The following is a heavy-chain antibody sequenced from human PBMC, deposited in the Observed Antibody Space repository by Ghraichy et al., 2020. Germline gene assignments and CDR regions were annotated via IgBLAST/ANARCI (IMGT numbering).Heavy chain of an antibody. V-gene: IGHV5-51*01. D-gene: IGHD4-23*01. J-gene: IGHJ4*02. Sequence: GGSLRLSCKGSGYSFTSYWIGWVRQMPGKGLEWMGIIYPGDSDTRYSPSFQGQVTISADKSISTAYLQWSSLKASDTAMYYGARPPVGSSVDYWGQGTLVTVSS. CDR2: IYPGDSDT. CDR1: GYSFTSYW. CDR3: ARPPVGSSVDY.